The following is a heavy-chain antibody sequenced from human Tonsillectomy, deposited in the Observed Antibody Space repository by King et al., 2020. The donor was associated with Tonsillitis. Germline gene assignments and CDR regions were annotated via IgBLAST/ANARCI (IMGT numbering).Heavy chain of an antibody. CDR1: GGSISSSSYY. J-gene: IGHJ6*03. D-gene: IGHD1-7*01. CDR2: FYYMWST. V-gene: IGHV4-39*01. Sequence: QLQESGPGLVKPSETLSLTCTVSGGSISSSSYYWGWIRQPPGKGLEWIGRFYYMWSTYYNPTLKSRVTISVDTSKNQFSLKLSSVTAADTAVYYCARLNLDDYYYYMDVWGKGTTVTVSS. CDR3: ARLNLDDYYYYMDV.